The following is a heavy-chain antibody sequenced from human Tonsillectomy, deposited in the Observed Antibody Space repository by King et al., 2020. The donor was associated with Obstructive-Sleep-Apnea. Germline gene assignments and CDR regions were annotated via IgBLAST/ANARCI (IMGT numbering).Heavy chain of an antibody. V-gene: IGHV3-13*04. CDR1: GFTFSSYD. D-gene: IGHD2-15*01. Sequence: VQLVESGGGLVQPGGSLRLSCAASGFTFSSYDMHWVRQATGKGLEWVSAIGTAGDTYYPGSVKGRFTISRENAKNSLYLQMNSLRAGDTAVYYCARGSYCSGGSCYRRYFDLWGQGTTVTVSS. CDR2: IGTAGDT. J-gene: IGHJ6*02. CDR3: ARGSYCSGGSCYRRYFDL.